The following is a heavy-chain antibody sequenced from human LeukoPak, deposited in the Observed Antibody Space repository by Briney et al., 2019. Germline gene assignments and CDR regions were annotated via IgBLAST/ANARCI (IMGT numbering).Heavy chain of an antibody. D-gene: IGHD6-6*01. V-gene: IGHV3-74*01. J-gene: IGHJ4*02. CDR1: GFTFSSYW. Sequence: QPGGSLRLSCAASGFTFSSYWMHWVRQAPGKGLVWVSRINSDGSSTTYADSVKGRFTISRDNAKNTLYLQMNSLRGEDTAVYYCARFPYSSTWGHLPQGADYWGQGTLVTVSS. CDR3: ARFPYSSTWGHLPQGADY. CDR2: INSDGSST.